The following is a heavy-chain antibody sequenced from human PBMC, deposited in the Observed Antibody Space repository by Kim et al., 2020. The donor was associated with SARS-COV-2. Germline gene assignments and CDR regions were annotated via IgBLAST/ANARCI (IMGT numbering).Heavy chain of an antibody. D-gene: IGHD3-22*01. Sequence: ASVKVSCKASGYTFISHAINWVRQAPGQWLEWMGWIDTNTGDPSYAQGFTGRLVFSLDTSVSTAYLQITSLKAEDTAVYYCARGTSYYDDSSSVFFDYW. J-gene: IGHJ4*01. CDR1: GYTFISHA. CDR2: IDTNTGDP. V-gene: IGHV7-4-1*02. CDR3: ARGTSYYDDSSSVFFDY.